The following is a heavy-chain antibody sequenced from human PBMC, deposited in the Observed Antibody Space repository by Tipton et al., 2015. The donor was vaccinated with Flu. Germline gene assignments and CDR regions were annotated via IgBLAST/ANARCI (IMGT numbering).Heavy chain of an antibody. CDR2: IYYSGST. V-gene: IGHV4-59*08. CDR3: ARRGGYPTYYFDY. J-gene: IGHJ4*02. Sequence: TLSLTCTVSGGSISSYYWSWIRQPPGKGLEWIGYIYYSGSTNYNPSLKSRVTISLDTSKNLFSLKLSSVTAADTAGYYCARRGGYPTYYFDYWGQGTLVTVSS. D-gene: IGHD3-22*01. CDR1: GGSISSYY.